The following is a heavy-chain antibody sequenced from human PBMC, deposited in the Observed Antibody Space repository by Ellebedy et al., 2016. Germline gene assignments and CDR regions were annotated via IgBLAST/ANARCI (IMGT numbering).Heavy chain of an antibody. CDR2: ISATGSST. J-gene: IGHJ4*02. CDR3: AKDVLPDYGSGIFYPSDY. D-gene: IGHD3-10*01. Sequence: GESLKISXAASAFSSYGMSWVRQAPGKGLQWVSGISATGSSTYYADSVRGRFTISRDNSKNTLYLQMNSLRAEDTAVYYCAKDVLPDYGSGIFYPSDYWGQGTLVTVSS. V-gene: IGHV3-23*01. CDR1: AFSSYG.